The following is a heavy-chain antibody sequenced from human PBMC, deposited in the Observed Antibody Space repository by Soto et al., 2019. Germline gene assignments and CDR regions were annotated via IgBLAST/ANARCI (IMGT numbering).Heavy chain of an antibody. V-gene: IGHV3-23*01. J-gene: IGHJ4*02. CDR3: AKVPNYYGSGALDY. CDR1: GFTFSSYA. Sequence: PVGSLRLSCAASGFTFSSYAMSWVRQAPGKGLEWVSAISGSGGSTYYADSVKGRFTISRDNSKNTLYLQMNSLRAEDTAVYYCAKVPNYYGSGALDYWGQGTLVTVSS. D-gene: IGHD3-10*01. CDR2: ISGSGGST.